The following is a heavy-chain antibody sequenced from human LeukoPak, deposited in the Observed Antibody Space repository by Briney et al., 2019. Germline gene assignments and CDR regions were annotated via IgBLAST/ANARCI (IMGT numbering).Heavy chain of an antibody. CDR3: ARRDDILTGYPAYGMDV. D-gene: IGHD3-9*01. CDR1: GYTFTGYY. CDR2: INPNSGGT. Sequence: ASVKVSCKASGYTFTGYYMHWVRQAPGQGLEWMGWINPNSGGTNYAQKFQGWVTMTRDTSISTAYMELSRLRSDDTAVYYCARRDDILTGYPAYGMDVWGQGTTVTVSS. J-gene: IGHJ6*02. V-gene: IGHV1-2*04.